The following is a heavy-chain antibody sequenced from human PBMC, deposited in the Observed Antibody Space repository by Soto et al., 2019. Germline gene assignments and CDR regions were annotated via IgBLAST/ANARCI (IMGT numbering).Heavy chain of an antibody. V-gene: IGHV1-18*01. CDR3: ARNVRFFGRPLTDLDY. Sequence: QVQLVQSGAEVKKPGASVKVSCKASGYTFTSYGISWVRQAPGQGLKWMGWISAYNGNTNYAQKLQGRVTMTTDTSTSTAYMELRSLRSDDTAVYYCARNVRFFGRPLTDLDYWGQGTLVTVSS. J-gene: IGHJ4*02. CDR2: ISAYNGNT. D-gene: IGHD3-3*01. CDR1: GYTFTSYG.